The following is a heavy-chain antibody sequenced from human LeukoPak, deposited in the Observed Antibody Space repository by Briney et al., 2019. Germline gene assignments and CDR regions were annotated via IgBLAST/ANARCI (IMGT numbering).Heavy chain of an antibody. V-gene: IGHV4-39*01. CDR2: IYYSGST. CDR1: GGSISSSSYY. Sequence: PSETLSLTCTVSGGSISSSSYYWGWIRQPPGKGLEWIGSIYYSGSTYYNPSLKSRVTISVDMSKNQFSLKLSSVTAADTAVYYCARWLQLTHYFDYWGQGTLVTVSS. J-gene: IGHJ4*02. D-gene: IGHD5-24*01. CDR3: ARWLQLTHYFDY.